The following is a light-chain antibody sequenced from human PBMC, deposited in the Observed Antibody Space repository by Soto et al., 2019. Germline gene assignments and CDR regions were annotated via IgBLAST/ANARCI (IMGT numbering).Light chain of an antibody. CDR1: SSDVGTYNL. V-gene: IGLV2-23*01. Sequence: QSALTQPASVSGSPGQSITISCTGTSSDVGTYNLVSWYQQHPGKAPKLMIYEGSKRPSGVSNRFSGSTSGNTASLTMSGLQAEDEADYYCFSYAGRSTYVFGTGTKLTVL. J-gene: IGLJ1*01. CDR3: FSYAGRSTYV. CDR2: EGS.